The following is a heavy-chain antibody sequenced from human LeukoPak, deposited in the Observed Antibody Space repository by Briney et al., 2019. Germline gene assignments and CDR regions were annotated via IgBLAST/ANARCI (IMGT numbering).Heavy chain of an antibody. D-gene: IGHD3/OR15-3a*01. CDR3: AKVIVGTFAILES. Sequence: GGSLRLSCAASGFTFGDFAMHWVRQGPGKGLEWVSGINWNGRSIDYADSVKGRFTVSRDNGKNSLYLQMNSLRPEDTAFYYCAKVIVGTFAILESWGQGTLVTVSS. J-gene: IGHJ4*02. CDR2: INWNGRSI. V-gene: IGHV3-9*01. CDR1: GFTFGDFA.